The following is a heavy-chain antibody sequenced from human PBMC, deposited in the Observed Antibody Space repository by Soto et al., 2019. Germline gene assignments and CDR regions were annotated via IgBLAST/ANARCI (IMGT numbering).Heavy chain of an antibody. D-gene: IGHD3-10*01. CDR1: GYTFTGYF. J-gene: IGHJ5*02. CDR3: ARVIRGAYYNSPLDT. V-gene: IGHV1-2*02. Sequence: ASVKVSCKASGYTFTGYFMHWVRQAPGQGLEWMGWINPYRGGADYAQSFQGRVTMTRDTSISTVYMELSRLRFDDTAVYYCARVIRGAYYNSPLDTWGQGTVVTVS. CDR2: INPYRGGA.